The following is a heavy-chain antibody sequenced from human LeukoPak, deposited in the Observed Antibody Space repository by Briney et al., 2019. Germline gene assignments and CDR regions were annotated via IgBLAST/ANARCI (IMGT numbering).Heavy chain of an antibody. CDR3: AVYYYGSGSQKRYYYYMDV. Sequence: PGGSLRLSCAASGFTFSSYWMSWVRQAPGKGLECVSVIYSDGTTYYADSVKGRFTISRDKSKNTLYLQMNILRAEDTAVYYCAVYYYGSGSQKRYYYYMDVWGKGTTVTVSS. CDR1: GFTFSSYW. CDR2: IYSDGTT. D-gene: IGHD3-10*01. J-gene: IGHJ6*03. V-gene: IGHV3-53*01.